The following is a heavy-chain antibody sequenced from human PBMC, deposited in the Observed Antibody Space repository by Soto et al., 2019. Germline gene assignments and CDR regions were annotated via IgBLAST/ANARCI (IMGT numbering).Heavy chain of an antibody. D-gene: IGHD4-4*01. V-gene: IGHV4-59*04. CDR1: GGSISNYY. CDR3: ARSDNYVPFDH. CDR2: IYYSGFT. Sequence: SETLSLTCTVSGGSISNYYWSWIRQPPGKGLEWIGNIYYSGFTYYNPSLNSRLTMSVDTSKNQFSLKLSSVIAADTAVYYCARSDNYVPFDHWGQGTLVTVSS. J-gene: IGHJ4*02.